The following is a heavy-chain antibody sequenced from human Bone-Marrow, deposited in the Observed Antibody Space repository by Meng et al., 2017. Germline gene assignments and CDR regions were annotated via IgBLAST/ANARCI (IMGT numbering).Heavy chain of an antibody. Sequence: ASVKVSCKASAYTFSAYYIHWVRQAPGQGLEWMGRINPYSGATNYAQKFQGRVTMTRDTSISTAYMELSRLRSDDTAVYYCVAALVVVAATGFDYWGHGTLVTVSS. CDR1: AYTFSAYY. CDR3: VAALVVVAATGFDY. J-gene: IGHJ4*01. V-gene: IGHV1-2*06. CDR2: INPYSGAT. D-gene: IGHD2-15*01.